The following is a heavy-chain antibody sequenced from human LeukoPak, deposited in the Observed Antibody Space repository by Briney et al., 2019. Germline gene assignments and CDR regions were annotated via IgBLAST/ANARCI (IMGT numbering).Heavy chain of an antibody. D-gene: IGHD3-9*01. V-gene: IGHV4-31*03. Sequence: KPSETLSLTCTVSGGSISSGGYYWSWIRQHPGKGLEWIGYIYYSGSTYYNPSLKSRVTISVDTSKNQFSLKLSSVTAADTAVYYCASMLSEGWRLVTPFDPWGQGTLVTVSS. J-gene: IGHJ5*02. CDR3: ASMLSEGWRLVTPFDP. CDR1: GGSISSGGYY. CDR2: IYYSGST.